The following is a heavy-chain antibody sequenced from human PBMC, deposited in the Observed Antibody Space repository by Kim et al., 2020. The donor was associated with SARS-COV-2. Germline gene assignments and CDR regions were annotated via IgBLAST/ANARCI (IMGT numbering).Heavy chain of an antibody. J-gene: IGHJ6*02. CDR3: AIGPLKRYGMDV. CDR2: T. Sequence: TDYAGSVRGRFNISRDNSRNTVSLQMSVLRVEDTAVYYCAIGPLKRYGMDVWGQGTTVTVS. V-gene: IGHV3-23*01.